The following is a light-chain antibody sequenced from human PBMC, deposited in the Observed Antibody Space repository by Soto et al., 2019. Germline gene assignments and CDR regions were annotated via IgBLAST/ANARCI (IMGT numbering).Light chain of an antibody. CDR1: QSLLHSNGYNY. CDR2: LGS. Sequence: DIVMTQSPLSLPVTPGEPASISCRSSQSLLHSNGYNYLDWYLQKPGQSPQLLIYLGSNRASGVPDRFSGRGSGTDFTLEISRVEPEDVGVYYCMQTLQTPTFGQGTKVDIK. J-gene: IGKJ1*01. CDR3: MQTLQTPT. V-gene: IGKV2-28*01.